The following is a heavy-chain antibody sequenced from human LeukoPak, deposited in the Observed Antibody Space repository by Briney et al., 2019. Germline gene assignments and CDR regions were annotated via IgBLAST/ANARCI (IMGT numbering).Heavy chain of an antibody. CDR2: ISGSGGGTT. CDR1: GFTFSSYA. J-gene: IGHJ4*02. D-gene: IGHD2-2*01. Sequence: PGGSLRLSCAASGFTFSSYAMSWVRQAPGKGLEWVSGISGSGGGTTYYTDSVKGRFTISRDNPKNTLYLQMNSLRVEDTAVYYCAKAGSSDTCRHLDYWGQGTLVTVSS. CDR3: AKAGSSDTCRHLDY. V-gene: IGHV3-23*01.